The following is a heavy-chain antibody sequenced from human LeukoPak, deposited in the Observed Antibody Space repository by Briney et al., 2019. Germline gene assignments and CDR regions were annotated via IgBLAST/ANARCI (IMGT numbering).Heavy chain of an antibody. CDR3: AKDTVRGDGYWEFDY. CDR1: GFTFNSYA. D-gene: IGHD2-21*01. CDR2: ILQSGGDR. V-gene: IGHV3-23*01. Sequence: GGSLRLSCAASGFTFNSYAMTWVRQAPGKGLEWVLGILQSGGDRYYSDSVKGRFTVSRDNSKNTLYLQMNSLRVDDTAIYYCAKDTVRGDGYWEFDYWGQGTLVTVSS. J-gene: IGHJ4*02.